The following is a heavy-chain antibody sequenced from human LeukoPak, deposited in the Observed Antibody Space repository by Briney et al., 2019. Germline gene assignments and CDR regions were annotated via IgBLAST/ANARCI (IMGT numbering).Heavy chain of an antibody. CDR2: ITDNGGTS. Sequence: PGGSLTLSCAASGFTFSSYGMSWVRQAPGKGLEWGSTITDNGGTSYYADSVKGRFTISRDSSKNMLYLQMNSVRVEDTALYYCAKLIPYSGWPYDYWGQGTLVTVSS. CDR3: AKLIPYSGWPYDY. V-gene: IGHV3-23*01. J-gene: IGHJ4*02. D-gene: IGHD5-12*01. CDR1: GFTFSSYG.